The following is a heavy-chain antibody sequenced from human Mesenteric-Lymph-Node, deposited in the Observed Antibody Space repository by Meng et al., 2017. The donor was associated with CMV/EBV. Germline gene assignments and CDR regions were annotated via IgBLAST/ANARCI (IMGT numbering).Heavy chain of an antibody. CDR3: ARDRGYSYGYRGRFDP. CDR2: IYYSESI. Sequence: SETLSLTCTVSGGSISSYYWSWLRQPPGKGLEWIAYIYYSESINDNPSLKSRVTISVDTSKNQFSLKLNSVTAADTAVYYCARDRGYSYGYRGRFDPWGQGTLVTVSS. J-gene: IGHJ5*02. CDR1: GGSISSYY. D-gene: IGHD5-18*01. V-gene: IGHV4-59*01.